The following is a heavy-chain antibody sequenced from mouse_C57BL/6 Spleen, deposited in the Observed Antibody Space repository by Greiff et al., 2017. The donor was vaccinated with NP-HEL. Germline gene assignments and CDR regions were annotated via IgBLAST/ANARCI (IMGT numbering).Heavy chain of an antibody. CDR1: GFTFSDYY. J-gene: IGHJ2*01. CDR2: INYDGSST. Sequence: EVKLVESEGGLVQPGSSMKLSCTASGFTFSDYYMAWVRQVPEKGLEWVANINYDGSSTYYLDSLKSRFIISRDNAKNILYLQMSSLKSEDTATYYCARDRTTVGGYFDYWGQGTTLTVSS. CDR3: ARDRTTVGGYFDY. V-gene: IGHV5-16*01. D-gene: IGHD1-1*01.